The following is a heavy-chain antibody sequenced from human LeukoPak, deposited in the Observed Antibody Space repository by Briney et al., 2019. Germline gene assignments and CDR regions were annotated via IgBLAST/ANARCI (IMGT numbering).Heavy chain of an antibody. CDR3: ARDQGTSGGWPAVGRMGYFDY. Sequence: PGGSLRLSCAASGFIFSSSGMHGVRQTPGKGLEWEGIRWYDGSNKYYADPVTGRFTISRDNAKNTVYLQMNSLRVEDTAVYYCARDQGTSGGWPAVGRMGYFDYWGQGTLVTVSS. J-gene: IGHJ4*02. D-gene: IGHD6-19*01. CDR1: GFIFSSSG. CDR2: RWYDGSNK. V-gene: IGHV3-33*01.